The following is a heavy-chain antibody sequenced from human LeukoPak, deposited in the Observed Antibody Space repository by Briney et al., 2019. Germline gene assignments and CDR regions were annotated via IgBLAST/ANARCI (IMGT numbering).Heavy chain of an antibody. J-gene: IGHJ4*02. CDR3: ARGEGYYDSSGAFDY. V-gene: IGHV4-59*01. CDR2: IYYSGST. Sequence: SETLSLTCTVSGGSISSYYWSWIRQPPGKGLEWIGYIYYSGSTNYNPSLKRRVTISVDTSKNQFSLKLSSVTAADTAVYYCARGEGYYDSSGAFDYWGQGTLVTVSS. CDR1: GGSISSYY. D-gene: IGHD3-22*01.